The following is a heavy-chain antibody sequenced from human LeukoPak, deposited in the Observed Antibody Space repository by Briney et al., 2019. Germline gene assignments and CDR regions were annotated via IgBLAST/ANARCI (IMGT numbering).Heavy chain of an antibody. CDR2: INSDGSST. CDR3: VREGRGYYLFDY. Sequence: GGSLRLSCAASGFTFSSYWMHWVRQAPGKGLVWVSRINSDGSSTSYADSVKGRFTISRDNAKNTLYLQMNSLRAEDTAVYYCVREGRGYYLFDYWGQGTLVTVSS. V-gene: IGHV3-74*01. CDR1: GFTFSSYW. J-gene: IGHJ4*02. D-gene: IGHD3-22*01.